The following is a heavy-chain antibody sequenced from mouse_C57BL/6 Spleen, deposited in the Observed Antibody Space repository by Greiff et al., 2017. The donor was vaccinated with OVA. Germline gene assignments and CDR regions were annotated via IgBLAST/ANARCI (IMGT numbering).Heavy chain of an antibody. D-gene: IGHD4-1*01. J-gene: IGHJ4*01. CDR3: ARDRTGTGAMDY. CDR2: IDPSDSYT. Sequence: QVQLQQPGAELVRPGTSVKLSCKASGYTFTSYWMHWVKQRPGQGLEWIGVIDPSDSYTNYNQKFKGKATLTVDTYSSPAYMQLSSLASEDSAGYYCARDRTGTGAMDYWGQRTSVTVSS. V-gene: IGHV1-59*01. CDR1: GYTFTSYW.